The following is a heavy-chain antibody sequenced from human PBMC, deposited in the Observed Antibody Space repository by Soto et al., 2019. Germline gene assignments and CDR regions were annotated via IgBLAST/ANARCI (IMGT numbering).Heavy chain of an antibody. Sequence: ASVKVSCKTSGYTFISYGISWVRQAPGQGLEWMGWISAYNDNTNYTKKFQDRFTLTTDTSTNTAYMELRSLRYDDTAVYYCVRAKIRSYNYYETPAFDLWGQGTLVTVSS. D-gene: IGHD3-22*01. CDR1: GYTFISYG. V-gene: IGHV1-18*01. CDR3: VRAKIRSYNYYETPAFDL. CDR2: ISAYNDNT. J-gene: IGHJ3*01.